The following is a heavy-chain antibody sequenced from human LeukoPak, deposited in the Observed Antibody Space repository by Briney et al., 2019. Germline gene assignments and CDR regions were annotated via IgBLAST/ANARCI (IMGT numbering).Heavy chain of an antibody. Sequence: SETLSLTCTVSGGSISSGDYYWSWIRQPPGEGLEWIGYIYYSGNTYYNPSLKSRVTISVDTSKNQFSLKLSSVTAADTAVYYCARVAARYYFDYWGQGTLVTVSS. CDR1: GGSISSGDYY. V-gene: IGHV4-30-4*02. CDR3: ARVAARYYFDY. CDR2: IYYSGNT. J-gene: IGHJ4*02.